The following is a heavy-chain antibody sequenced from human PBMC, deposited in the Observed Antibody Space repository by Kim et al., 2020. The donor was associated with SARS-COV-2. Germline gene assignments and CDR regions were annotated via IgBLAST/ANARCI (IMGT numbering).Heavy chain of an antibody. Sequence: VKGRFTISRDNSKNTLYLQMNSLRAEDTAVYYCAKENYFDSSGFYYYFDYWGQGTLVTVSS. CDR3: AKENYFDSSGFYYYFDY. J-gene: IGHJ4*02. V-gene: IGHV3-23*01. D-gene: IGHD3-22*01.